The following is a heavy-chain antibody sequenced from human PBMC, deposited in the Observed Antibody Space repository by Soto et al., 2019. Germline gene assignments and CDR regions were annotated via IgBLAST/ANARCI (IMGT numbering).Heavy chain of an antibody. J-gene: IGHJ3*02. D-gene: IGHD2-8*01. V-gene: IGHV1-8*01. CDR1: GYTFSTYD. CDR3: ARAQRGRNGVFAI. CDR2: MNPNTGTT. Sequence: ASVKVSCKASGYTFSTYDISWVRQATGQGLEWMGWMNPNTGTTGYAQKLQGRVTITRNTSISTAYMELSSLRFEDTATYYCARAQRGRNGVFAIWGQGTLVTVSS.